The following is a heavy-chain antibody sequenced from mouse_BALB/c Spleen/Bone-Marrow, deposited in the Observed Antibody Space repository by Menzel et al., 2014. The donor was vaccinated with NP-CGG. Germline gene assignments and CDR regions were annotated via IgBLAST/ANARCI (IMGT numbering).Heavy chain of an antibody. CDR3: ARSRYDDGYYSDY. D-gene: IGHD2-14*01. Sequence: VQLQQSGAELMKPGASVKISCKATGYTFSSYWIEWVKQRPGHGLEWIGEILPGSGSTNYNEKFKGKATFTADTSSNTAYMQLSSLTSEDSAVYFCARSRYDDGYYSDYWGQGTTLTVSS. J-gene: IGHJ2*01. CDR1: GYTFSSYW. V-gene: IGHV1-9*01. CDR2: ILPGSGST.